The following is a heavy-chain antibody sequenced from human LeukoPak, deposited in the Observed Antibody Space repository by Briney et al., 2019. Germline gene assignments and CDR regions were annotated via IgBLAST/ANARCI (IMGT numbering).Heavy chain of an antibody. CDR2: IYYSGST. V-gene: IGHV4-30-4*01. CDR3: ARGKWELLVDY. CDR1: GGSISSGDYY. J-gene: IGHJ4*02. D-gene: IGHD1-26*01. Sequence: SETLSLTCTVSGGSISSGDYYWIWNRQPPGKGLEWIGYIYYSGSTYYNPSLKSRVTISVDTSKNQFSLKLSSVTAADTAVYYCARGKWELLVDYWGQGTLVTVSS.